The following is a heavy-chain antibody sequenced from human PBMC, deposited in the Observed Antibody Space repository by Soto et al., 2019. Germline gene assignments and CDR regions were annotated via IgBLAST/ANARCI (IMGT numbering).Heavy chain of an antibody. Sequence: APVKVSCKASGYTFTSYGISWVRQDPGQGLEWMGWISAYNGNTNYAQKLQGRVTMTTDTSTSTAYMELRSLRSDDMAVYYCARARVELRHPYNWFDPWGQGTLVTVSS. V-gene: IGHV1-18*03. CDR2: ISAYNGNT. CDR1: GYTFTSYG. CDR3: ARARVELRHPYNWFDP. J-gene: IGHJ5*02. D-gene: IGHD1-7*01.